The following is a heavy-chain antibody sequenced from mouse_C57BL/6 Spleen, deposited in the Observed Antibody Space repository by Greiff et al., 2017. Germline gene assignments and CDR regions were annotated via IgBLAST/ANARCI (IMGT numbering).Heavy chain of an antibody. D-gene: IGHD1-1*01. CDR3: ARYGSSSCYYAMDY. CDR1: GFSLTSYA. V-gene: IGHV2-9-1*01. CDR2: IWTGGGT. J-gene: IGHJ4*01. Sequence: QVQLQQSGPGLVAPSQSLSITCTVSGFSLTSYAISWVRQPPGKGLEWLGVIWTGGGTNYNSALKSRLSISKDNSKSQVFLKMTSLQTDDTARYYCARYGSSSCYYAMDYWGQGTSVTVSS.